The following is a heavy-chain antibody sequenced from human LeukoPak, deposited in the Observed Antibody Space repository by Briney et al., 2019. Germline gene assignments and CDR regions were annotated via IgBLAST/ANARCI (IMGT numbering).Heavy chain of an antibody. CDR3: ARSSSHYYDSSGHRSDGAFDL. CDR2: VSSSGSTI. D-gene: IGHD3-22*01. Sequence: GGSLRLSCAASGFTFSSYEMNWVRQAPGKGLEWVSYVSSSGSTIYYADSVNGRFTISRDNAHNSLYLQMNSLRAEDTAMYYCARSSSHYYDSSGHRSDGAFDLWGQGTVVTVSS. CDR1: GFTFSSYE. V-gene: IGHV3-48*03. J-gene: IGHJ3*01.